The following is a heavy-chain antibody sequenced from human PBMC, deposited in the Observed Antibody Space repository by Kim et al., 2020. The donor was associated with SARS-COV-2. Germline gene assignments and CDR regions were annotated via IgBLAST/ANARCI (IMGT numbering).Heavy chain of an antibody. CDR1: GGSISSSSYY. CDR2: IYYSGST. Sequence: SETLSLICTVSGGSISSSSYYWGWIRQPPGKGLEWIGSIYYSGSTYYNPSLKSRVTISVDTSKNQFSLKLSSVTAADTAVYYCARRLYYGDYGWFDPWGQGTLVTVSS. CDR3: ARRLYYGDYGWFDP. V-gene: IGHV4-39*01. D-gene: IGHD4-17*01. J-gene: IGHJ5*02.